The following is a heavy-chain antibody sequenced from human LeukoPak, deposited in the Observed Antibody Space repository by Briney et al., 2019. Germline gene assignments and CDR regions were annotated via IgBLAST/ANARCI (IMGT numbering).Heavy chain of an antibody. Sequence: GGSLRLSCAASGFTLSTYWMNWVRQAPGKGLEWVSFIYSDNTHYSDSVKGRFTISRDNSKNTLYLQMNSLRAEDTAVYYCARRAGAYSHPYDYWGQGTLVTVSS. CDR1: GFTLSTYW. CDR3: ARRAGAYSHPYDY. CDR2: IYSDNT. V-gene: IGHV3-53*01. J-gene: IGHJ4*02. D-gene: IGHD4/OR15-4a*01.